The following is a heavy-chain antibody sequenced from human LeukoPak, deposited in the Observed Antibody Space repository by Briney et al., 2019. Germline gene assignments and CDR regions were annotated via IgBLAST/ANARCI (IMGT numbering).Heavy chain of an antibody. Sequence: GASVTVSFKSSVYTFTSYYMHWVRQAPGQGLEWMGIINPSGGSTSYAQKFQGRVTMTRDTSTRTVYMELSSLRSEDTAVYYCARDYRATKDYWGQGTLVTVSS. CDR1: VYTFTSYY. CDR3: ARDYRATKDY. J-gene: IGHJ4*02. D-gene: IGHD5-12*01. V-gene: IGHV1-46*01. CDR2: INPSGGST.